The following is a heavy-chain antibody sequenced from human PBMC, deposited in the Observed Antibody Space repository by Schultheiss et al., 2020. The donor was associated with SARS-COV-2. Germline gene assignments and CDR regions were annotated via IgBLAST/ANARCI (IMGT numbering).Heavy chain of an antibody. CDR2: INHSGNT. J-gene: IGHJ6*02. V-gene: IGHV4-34*01. CDR1: GGSFSDYY. Sequence: GSLRLSCAVSGGSFSDYYWSCIRQPPGKGLEWIGEINHSGNTNYNPSLKSRVTMSVDTSKKQFSLKLTSVSAADTAVYFCARGWYYFGMDAWGQGTTVTVSS. CDR3: ARGWYYFGMDA. D-gene: IGHD2-15*01.